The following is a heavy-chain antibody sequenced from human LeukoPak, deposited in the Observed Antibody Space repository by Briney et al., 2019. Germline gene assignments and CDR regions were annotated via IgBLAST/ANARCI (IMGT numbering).Heavy chain of an antibody. CDR1: GFTFSSYD. Sequence: PGGSLRLSCAASGFTFSSYDMHWVRQATGKGLEWVSAIGTAGDTYYPGSVKGRFTISREKAKNSLYLQMNSLRAGDTAVYYCARVSDQSITMIVVVSLDYWGQGTLVTVSS. D-gene: IGHD3-22*01. J-gene: IGHJ4*02. V-gene: IGHV3-13*01. CDR2: IGTAGDT. CDR3: ARVSDQSITMIVVVSLDY.